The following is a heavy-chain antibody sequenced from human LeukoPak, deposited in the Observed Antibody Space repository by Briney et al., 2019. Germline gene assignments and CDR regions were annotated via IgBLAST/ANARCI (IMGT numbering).Heavy chain of an antibody. CDR3: ARGAADIVVVPAARDYYYYGMDV. J-gene: IGHJ6*04. CDR1: GGGFSSYA. Sequence: GASVKLSCKGSGGGFSSYAISWVRQAPGPGLEWMGGVITIFGAANYAQTFHGRVTITAVESSSTAYMELSSLRSEDTAVYYCARGAADIVVVPAARDYYYYGMDVWGKGTTVTVSS. D-gene: IGHD2-2*01. CDR2: VITIFGAA. V-gene: IGHV1-69*13.